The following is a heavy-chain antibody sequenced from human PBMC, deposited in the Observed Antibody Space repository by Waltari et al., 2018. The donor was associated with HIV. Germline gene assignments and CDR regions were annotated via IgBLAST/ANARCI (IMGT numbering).Heavy chain of an antibody. J-gene: IGHJ2*01. V-gene: IGHV4-38-2*02. CDR3: ARRSGEYWYFDL. CDR1: GYSISSGYY. CDR2: MYHSGST. Sequence: QVQLQVSGPGLVKPSEPMSLTCTVSGYSISSGYYCGWIRQPPGKGLEWIGSMYHSGSTYYNPSLKSLVTMSVDTSKNQFSLKLSSVTAADTAVYYCARRSGEYWYFDLWGRGTLVTVSS. D-gene: IGHD7-27*01.